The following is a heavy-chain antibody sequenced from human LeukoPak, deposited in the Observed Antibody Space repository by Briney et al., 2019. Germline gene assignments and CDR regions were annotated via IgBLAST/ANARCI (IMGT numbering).Heavy chain of an antibody. D-gene: IGHD3-9*01. CDR3: ARAFYDILTGYYSTFDY. V-gene: IGHV1-18*04. CDR1: GYTFTSYG. Sequence: ASVEVSCKASGYTFTSYGISWVRQAPGQGLEWMGWISAFNGNTNYAQKLQGRVTMTTDTSTSTAYMELRSLRSDDTAVYYCARAFYDILTGYYSTFDYWGQGTLVTVSS. J-gene: IGHJ4*02. CDR2: ISAFNGNT.